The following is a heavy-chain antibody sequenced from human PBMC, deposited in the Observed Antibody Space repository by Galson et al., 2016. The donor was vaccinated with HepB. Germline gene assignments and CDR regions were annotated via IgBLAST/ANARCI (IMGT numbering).Heavy chain of an antibody. D-gene: IGHD3-10*01. CDR3: AGDISVRAAGLDY. J-gene: IGHJ4*02. Sequence: SVKVSCKASGYTFSSYGINWVRQAPGQGLEWMGWISTYNGKTNYGQNFQGRITMTTDTSTSKAYVGLRTLRPDDTAVYYCAGDISVRAAGLDYWGQGTLVTVSS. CDR2: ISTYNGKT. V-gene: IGHV1-18*01. CDR1: GYTFSSYG.